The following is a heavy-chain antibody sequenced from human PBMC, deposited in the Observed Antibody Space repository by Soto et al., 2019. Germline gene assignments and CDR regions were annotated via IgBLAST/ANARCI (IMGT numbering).Heavy chain of an antibody. Sequence: SETLSLTCAVSGGSISSGGYSWSWIRQPPGKGLEWIGYIYHSGSTYYNPSLKSRVTISVDRSKNQFSLKLSSVTAADTAVYYCARAPRTYYYDSSGYYDAPPSGYFDYWGQGTLVTVSS. CDR2: IYHSGST. CDR3: ARAPRTYYYDSSGYYDAPPSGYFDY. D-gene: IGHD3-22*01. V-gene: IGHV4-30-2*01. J-gene: IGHJ4*02. CDR1: GGSISSGGYS.